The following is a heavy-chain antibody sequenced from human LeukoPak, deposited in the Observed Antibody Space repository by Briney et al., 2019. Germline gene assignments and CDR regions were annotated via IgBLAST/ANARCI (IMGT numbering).Heavy chain of an antibody. CDR3: ARARNWGYDF. Sequence: ASVEVSCKTSGYTFTDPYIHWVRQAPGQGFEWMGWINPNSGDTNYAQKFQGRVTMTRDTSISTAYMDLSRLRFDDTAVYYCARARNWGYDFWGQGTLVSVSS. V-gene: IGHV1-2*02. CDR1: GYTFTDPY. CDR2: INPNSGDT. D-gene: IGHD7-27*01. J-gene: IGHJ4*02.